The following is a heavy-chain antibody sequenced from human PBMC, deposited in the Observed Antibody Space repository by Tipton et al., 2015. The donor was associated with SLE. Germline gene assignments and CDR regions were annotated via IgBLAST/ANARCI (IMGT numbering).Heavy chain of an antibody. CDR2: LHSSGST. J-gene: IGHJ5*02. V-gene: IGHV4-61*02. CDR3: ANDYGGSRGYDNCFDP. D-gene: IGHD5-12*01. Sequence: TLSLTCSVSGGSISSDLNYWSWIRQPAGKGLEWIGRLHSSGSTKYNPSLNSRVTISADTSKNQFSLKVSSVTAADSAVYYCANDYGGSRGYDNCFDPWGQGTLVTVSS. CDR1: GGSISSDLNY.